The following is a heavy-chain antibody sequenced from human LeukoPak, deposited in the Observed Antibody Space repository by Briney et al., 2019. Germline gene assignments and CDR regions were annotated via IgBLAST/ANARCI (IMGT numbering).Heavy chain of an antibody. CDR3: ARGSVITIFGVVPWYFDY. J-gene: IGHJ4*02. V-gene: IGHV4-31*11. CDR1: GGSFSGYY. D-gene: IGHD3-3*01. Sequence: SETLSLTCAVYGGSFSGYYWSWIRQHPGKGLEWIGYIYYSGSTYYNPSLKSRVTISVDTSKNQFSLKLSSVTAADTAVYYCARGSVITIFGVVPWYFDYWGQGTLVTVSS. CDR2: IYYSGST.